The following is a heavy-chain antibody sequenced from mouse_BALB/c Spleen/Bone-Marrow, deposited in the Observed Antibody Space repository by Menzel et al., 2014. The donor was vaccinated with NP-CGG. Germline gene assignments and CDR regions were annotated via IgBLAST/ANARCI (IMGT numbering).Heavy chain of an antibody. CDR3: ARPYYYGYDY. CDR1: GFTFTTYT. D-gene: IGHD1-1*02. V-gene: IGHV1-4*01. CDR2: INPSSDYT. Sequence: QVQLQQSGDELARPGAPVKMSCKASGFTFTTYTLHWVKQRPGQGLEWIGYINPSSDYTHYNQKFKDKATLTADKSSSTAYMQLSSLTSEDSAVYYCARPYYYGYDYWGQGTTLTVSA. J-gene: IGHJ2*01.